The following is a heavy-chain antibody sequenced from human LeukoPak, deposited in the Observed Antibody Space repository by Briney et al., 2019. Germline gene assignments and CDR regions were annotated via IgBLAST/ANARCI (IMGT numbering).Heavy chain of an antibody. J-gene: IGHJ4*02. Sequence: SETLSLTRTVSGGSISSGGYYWSWIRQPPGKGLEWIGYIYHSGSTYYNPSLKSRVTISVDTSKNQFSLKLSSVTAADTAVYYCARHCPRGYSYGWCYWGQGTLVAVSS. V-gene: IGHV4-30-2*01. CDR2: IYHSGST. CDR1: GGSISSGGYY. CDR3: ARHCPRGYSYGWCY. D-gene: IGHD5-18*01.